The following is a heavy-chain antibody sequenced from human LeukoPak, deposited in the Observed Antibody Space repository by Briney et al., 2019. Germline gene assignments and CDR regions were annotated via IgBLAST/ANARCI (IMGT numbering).Heavy chain of an antibody. CDR3: ARGKRARVTMVRGVIFWFDP. CDR2: INHSGST. J-gene: IGHJ5*02. CDR1: GFSFSSYE. D-gene: IGHD3-10*01. Sequence: GSLRLSCVASGFSFSSYEMNWVRQAPGKGLEWIGEINHSGSTNYNPSLKSRVTISVDTSKNQFSLKLSSVTAADTAVYYCARGKRARVTMVRGVIFWFDPWGQGTLVTVSS. V-gene: IGHV4-34*01.